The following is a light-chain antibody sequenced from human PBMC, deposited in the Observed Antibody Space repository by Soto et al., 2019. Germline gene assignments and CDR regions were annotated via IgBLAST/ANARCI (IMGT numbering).Light chain of an antibody. J-gene: IGKJ1*01. CDR1: QSVSNK. Sequence: EIVMTQSPATLSVSPGERATLSCVASQSVSNKLVWYQQKPGQAPRLLIYAASTRATGIPVRFSGSGSETEFTLTISSLQSEDLAVYYCQQYANWPKTFGQGTKV. V-gene: IGKV3-15*01. CDR2: AAS. CDR3: QQYANWPKT.